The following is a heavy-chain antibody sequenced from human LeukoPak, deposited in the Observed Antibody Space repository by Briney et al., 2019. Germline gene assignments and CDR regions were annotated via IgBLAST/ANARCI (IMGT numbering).Heavy chain of an antibody. J-gene: IGHJ1*01. D-gene: IGHD3-22*01. CDR1: GYTFTGYY. Sequence: ASVKVSCKASGYTFTGYYMHWVRQAPGQGLECMGWINANSGGTNYAQKFQGRVTMTRDTSISTAYMELSRLRSDDTAVYYCAREYYYDSSGYTRSEPEYFQHWGQGTLVTVSS. CDR2: INANSGGT. V-gene: IGHV1-2*02. CDR3: AREYYYDSSGYTRSEPEYFQH.